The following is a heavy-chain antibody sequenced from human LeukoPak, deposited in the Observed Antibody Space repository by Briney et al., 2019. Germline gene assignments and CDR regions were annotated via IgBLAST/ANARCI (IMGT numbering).Heavy chain of an antibody. CDR2: IYHSGST. D-gene: IGHD3-22*01. V-gene: IGHV4-34*01. CDR3: ARLPYYYDSSGPN. CDR1: GGSFSDYY. Sequence: SETLSLTCAVYGGSFSDYYWNWIRQPPGKGLEWIAIIYHSGSTNYNPSLKSRVTISVDKSKNQFSLKLSSVTAADTAVYYCARLPYYYDSSGPNWGQGTLVTVSS. J-gene: IGHJ1*01.